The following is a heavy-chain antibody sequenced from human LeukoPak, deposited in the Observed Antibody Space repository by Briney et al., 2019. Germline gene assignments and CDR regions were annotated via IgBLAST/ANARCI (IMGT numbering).Heavy chain of an antibody. CDR1: RSRFTSYW. V-gene: IGHV5-51*01. Sequence: GESLQISCKGSRSRFTSYWIGWVRPMPGKGLEWMGIIYPGDSDTRYSPSFQGQVTISADKSISTAYLQWSSMKASDTAMYYSARGYSSGWYRWNYFDYWGQGTLVTVSS. J-gene: IGHJ4*02. CDR2: IYPGDSDT. D-gene: IGHD6-19*01. CDR3: ARGYSSGWYRWNYFDY.